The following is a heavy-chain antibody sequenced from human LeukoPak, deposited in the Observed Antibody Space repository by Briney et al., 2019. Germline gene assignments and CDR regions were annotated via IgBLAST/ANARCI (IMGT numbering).Heavy chain of an antibody. J-gene: IGHJ3*02. CDR2: IIPIFGTA. CDR3: ARAEYSSGWYDDAFDI. Sequence: ASVKVSCKASGGTFSSYAISWVRQAPGQGLEWMGRIIPIFGTANYAQKFQGRVTITTDESTSTAYMELSSLRSEDTAVYYCARAEYSSGWYDDAFDIWGQGTMVTVPS. D-gene: IGHD6-19*01. V-gene: IGHV1-69*05. CDR1: GGTFSSYA.